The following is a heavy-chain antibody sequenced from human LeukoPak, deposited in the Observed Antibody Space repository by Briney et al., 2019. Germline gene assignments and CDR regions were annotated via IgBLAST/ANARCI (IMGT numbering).Heavy chain of an antibody. J-gene: IGHJ6*03. D-gene: IGHD1-14*01. CDR2: INHSGST. Sequence: SETLSLTCTVSGYSISSGYYWGWIRQPPGKGLEWIGEINHSGSTNYNPSLKSRVTMSVDTSKKQFSLNLSSVTAADTAVYYCARGNGIRSGRSYYYYFYLDVWGQGTMVTVSS. CDR1: GYSISSGYY. CDR3: ARGNGIRSGRSYYYYFYLDV. V-gene: IGHV4-38-2*02.